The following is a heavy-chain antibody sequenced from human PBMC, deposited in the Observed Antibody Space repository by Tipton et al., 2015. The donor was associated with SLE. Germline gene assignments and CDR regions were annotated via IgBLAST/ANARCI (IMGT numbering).Heavy chain of an antibody. CDR2: INHSGST. CDR3: ARQGVGAMYYYGMDV. Sequence: TLSLTCAVYGGSFSGYYWSWIRQPPGKGLEWIGEINHSGSTNYNPSLKSRVTISVDTSKNQFSLKLSSVTAADTAVYYCARQGVGAMYYYGMDVWGQGTTVTVSS. J-gene: IGHJ6*02. V-gene: IGHV4-34*01. CDR1: GGSFSGYY. D-gene: IGHD1-26*01.